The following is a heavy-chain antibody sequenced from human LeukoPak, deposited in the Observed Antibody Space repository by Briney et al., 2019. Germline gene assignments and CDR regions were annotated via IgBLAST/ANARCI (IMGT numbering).Heavy chain of an antibody. V-gene: IGHV3-21*01. Sequence: PGGSLRLSCAASGFTFSIYSMIWVRQAPGKGLEWVSSISSSSSYIYYADSVKGRFTISRDNAKNSLYLQMNSLRAEDTAVYYCARELLRITMVRGVIITTYYGMDVWGQGTTVTVSS. CDR1: GFTFSIYS. CDR3: ARELLRITMVRGVIITTYYGMDV. CDR2: ISSSSSYI. J-gene: IGHJ6*02. D-gene: IGHD3-10*01.